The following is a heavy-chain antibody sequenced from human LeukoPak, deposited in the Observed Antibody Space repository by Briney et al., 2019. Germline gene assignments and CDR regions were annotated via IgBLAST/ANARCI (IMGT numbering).Heavy chain of an antibody. Sequence: RAGGSLRLSCAASGFTFSTYNMNWVRQAPGKGLEWLSYISSGSSTIYYADSVEGRFTISRDNAKNSLYLQMNSLRDEDTAVYYCARGETARVDYWGQGILVTVSS. D-gene: IGHD3-16*01. CDR3: ARGETARVDY. CDR1: GFTFSTYN. J-gene: IGHJ4*02. CDR2: ISSGSSTI. V-gene: IGHV3-48*02.